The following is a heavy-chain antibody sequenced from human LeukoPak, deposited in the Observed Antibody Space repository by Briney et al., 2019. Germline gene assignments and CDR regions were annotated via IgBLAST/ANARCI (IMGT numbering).Heavy chain of an antibody. CDR2: ISGSGGST. CDR3: AKEWTMVRGVFDY. V-gene: IGHV3-23*01. J-gene: IGHJ4*02. Sequence: GGSLRLSCAASGFSFGNYPMSWVRQAPGKGLEWVSAISGSGGSTYYADSVKGRFTISRDNSKNTLYLQMSSLRAEDTAVYYCAKEWTMVRGVFDYWGQGTLVTVSS. CDR1: GFSFGNYP. D-gene: IGHD3-10*01.